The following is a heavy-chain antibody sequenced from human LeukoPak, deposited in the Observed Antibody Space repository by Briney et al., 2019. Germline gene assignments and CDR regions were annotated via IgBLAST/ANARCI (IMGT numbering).Heavy chain of an antibody. J-gene: IGHJ5*02. CDR1: GFTISDYY. CDR2: ISSSSSYT. V-gene: IGHV3-11*06. D-gene: IGHD6-19*01. CDR3: ARDSSGWFPSWFDP. Sequence: GGSLRLSCAASGFTISDYYMSWIRQAPGKGLEWVSYISSSSSYTNYADSVKGRFTISRDNAKNSLYLQMDSLRAEDTAVYYCARDSSGWFPSWFDPWGQGTLVTVSS.